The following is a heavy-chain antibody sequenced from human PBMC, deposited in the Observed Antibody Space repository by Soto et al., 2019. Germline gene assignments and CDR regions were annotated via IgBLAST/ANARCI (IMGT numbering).Heavy chain of an antibody. J-gene: IGHJ4*02. V-gene: IGHV3-21*01. Sequence: GGSLRLSCAASGFTFSSYSTNWVRQAPGKGLEWVSSISSSSSYIYYADSVKGRFTISRDNAKNSLYLQMNSLRAEDTAVYYCAREGRAAREFDYWGQGTLVTVSS. D-gene: IGHD6-6*01. CDR3: AREGRAAREFDY. CDR2: ISSSSSYI. CDR1: GFTFSSYS.